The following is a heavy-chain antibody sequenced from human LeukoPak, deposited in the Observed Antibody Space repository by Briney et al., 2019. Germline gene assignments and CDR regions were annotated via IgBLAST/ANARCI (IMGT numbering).Heavy chain of an antibody. V-gene: IGHV4-30-4*08. CDR1: GGSISGSDYY. CDR2: IYYSGTT. D-gene: IGHD5-12*01. J-gene: IGHJ4*02. CDR3: AREEGGYSGYGIHY. Sequence: PSETLSLTCTVSGGSISGSDYYWSWIRQPPGKGLEWIGYIYYSGTTYYNASLKSRVTISVDTSKNQFSLKLSSVTAADTAVYYCAREEGGYSGYGIHYWGQGTLVTVSS.